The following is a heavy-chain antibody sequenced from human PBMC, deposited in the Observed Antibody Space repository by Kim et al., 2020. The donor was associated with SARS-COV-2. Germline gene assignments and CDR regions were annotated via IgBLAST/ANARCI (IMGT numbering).Heavy chain of an antibody. J-gene: IGHJ5*02. Sequence: TYARKCQGRVTMTRETSISTAYMELSRLRSDDTAVYYCARAEGVLHWFDPWGQGTLVTVSS. V-gene: IGHV1-2*02. D-gene: IGHD2-8*01. CDR3: ARAEGVLHWFDP.